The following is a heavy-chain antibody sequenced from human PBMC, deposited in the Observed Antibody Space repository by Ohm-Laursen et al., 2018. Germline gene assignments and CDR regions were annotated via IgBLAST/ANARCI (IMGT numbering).Heavy chain of an antibody. V-gene: IGHV4-59*01. CDR3: ARYDRITVTAGSDAFDI. J-gene: IGHJ3*02. Sequence: SETLSLTCTVSGGSISGYYWTWIRLPPGKGLEWIGYISYSGSTNYNPSLKSRVTISVDTSSNQFSLKLSSVTAADTAVYYCARYDRITVTAGSDAFDIWGQGTVVTVSS. CDR2: ISYSGST. D-gene: IGHD4-17*01. CDR1: GGSISGYY.